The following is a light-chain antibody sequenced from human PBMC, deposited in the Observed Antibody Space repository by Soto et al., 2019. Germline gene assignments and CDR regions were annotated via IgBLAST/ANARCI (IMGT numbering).Light chain of an antibody. CDR1: QSVSIH. CDR2: DTS. J-gene: IGKJ5*01. V-gene: IGKV3-15*01. CDR3: QQYSNWPPIT. Sequence: ETVMTQSPGTLSVSLGERATLSCRASQSVSIHLAWYQQKPGQAPRLLIYDTSTRATGIPARFGGSGSGTEFTLTISSLQSEDFAVYYCQQYSNWPPITFGQGTRLEIK.